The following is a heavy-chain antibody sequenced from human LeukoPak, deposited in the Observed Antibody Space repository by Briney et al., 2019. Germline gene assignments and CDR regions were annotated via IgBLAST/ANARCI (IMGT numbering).Heavy chain of an antibody. CDR3: AKPLVVPAALAFDI. CDR2: ISAGGGST. Sequence: GGSLRLSCAASGFTFSSYAMSWVRQAPGKGLEWVSAISAGGGSTYYADSVRGRFTISRDNSKNTLYLQMNSLRAEDTAIYYCAKPLVVPAALAFDIWGQGTMVTVSS. V-gene: IGHV3-23*01. CDR1: GFTFSSYA. J-gene: IGHJ3*02. D-gene: IGHD2-2*01.